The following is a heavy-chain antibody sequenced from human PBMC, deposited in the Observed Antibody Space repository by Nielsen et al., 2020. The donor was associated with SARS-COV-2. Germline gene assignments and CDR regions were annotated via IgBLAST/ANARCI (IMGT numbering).Heavy chain of an antibody. CDR3: ARGATYYYDSSGYYYNDY. J-gene: IGHJ4*02. CDR2: ISYDGSNK. V-gene: IGHV3-30*04. Sequence: GESLKISCAASGFSFSDSGMHWVRQAPGKGLEWVAVISYDGSNKYYADSVKGRFTISRDNSKNTLYLQMNSLRAEDTAVYYCARGATYYYDSSGYYYNDYWGQGTLVTVSS. CDR1: GFSFSDSG. D-gene: IGHD3-22*01.